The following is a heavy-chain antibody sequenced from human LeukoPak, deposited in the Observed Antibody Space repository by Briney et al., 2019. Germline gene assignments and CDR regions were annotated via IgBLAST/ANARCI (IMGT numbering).Heavy chain of an antibody. Sequence: PGGSLRLSCAASGFTFSSFAVSWVRQAPGKGLEWVSGISGSGGSTYYADSVKGRFTLSRDNSKNTLYLQMNSLRAEDTAVYYCTKVGVYSNFYFDYWGQGILVTVSS. CDR1: GFTFSSFA. V-gene: IGHV3-23*01. CDR2: ISGSGGST. CDR3: TKVGVYSNFYFDY. J-gene: IGHJ4*02. D-gene: IGHD4-11*01.